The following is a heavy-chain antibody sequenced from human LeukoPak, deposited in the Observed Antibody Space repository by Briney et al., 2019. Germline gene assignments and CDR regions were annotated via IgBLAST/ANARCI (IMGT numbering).Heavy chain of an antibody. CDR2: ISYDGSNK. CDR1: GFTFSSYA. Sequence: GGSLRLSCAASGFTFSSYAMRWVRQAPGKGLEWVAVISYDGSNKYYADSVKGRFTISRDNSKNTLYLQMNSLRAEDTAEYYCAKGGGSTLGMDVWGQGTTVTVSS. CDR3: AKGGGSTLGMDV. V-gene: IGHV3-30-3*01. J-gene: IGHJ6*02. D-gene: IGHD1-26*01.